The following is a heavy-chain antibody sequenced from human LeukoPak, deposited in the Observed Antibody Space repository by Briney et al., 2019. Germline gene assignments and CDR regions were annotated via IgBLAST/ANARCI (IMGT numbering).Heavy chain of an antibody. V-gene: IGHV3-21*01. CDR1: GFTFSSYS. CDR3: ARDSAPYYYDSHRSFDI. Sequence: GGSLRLSCAASGFTFSSYSMNWVRQAPGKGLEWVSSISSSSSYIYYADSVKGRFTISRDNAKNSLYLQMNSLRAEDTAVYYCARDSAPYYYDSHRSFDIWGQGTMVTVSS. J-gene: IGHJ3*02. D-gene: IGHD3-22*01. CDR2: ISSSSSYI.